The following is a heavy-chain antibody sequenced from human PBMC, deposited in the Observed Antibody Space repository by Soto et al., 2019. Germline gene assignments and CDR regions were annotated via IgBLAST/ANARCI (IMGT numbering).Heavy chain of an antibody. V-gene: IGHV3-30*18. D-gene: IGHD2-21*02. CDR3: AKDEHIVGVTAPHH. CDR2: ISYDGSNK. CDR1: GFTFSSYG. Sequence: QVQLVESGGGVVQPGRSLRLSCAASGFTFSSYGMHWVRQAPGKGLEWVAVISYDGSNKYYADSVKGRFTISRDNSKNTLYLKMNSLRAEDTAVYYCAKDEHIVGVTAPHHWGQGTLVTVSS. J-gene: IGHJ5*02.